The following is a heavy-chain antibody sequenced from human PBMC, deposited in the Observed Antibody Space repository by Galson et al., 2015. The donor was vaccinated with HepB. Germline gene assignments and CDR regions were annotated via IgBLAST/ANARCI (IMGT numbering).Heavy chain of an antibody. CDR3: ATGASILWFGELLFSFQH. Sequence: SETLSLTCTVSGASISSSGFYWGWIRQPPGKGLEWIGSVYYSGNTYYNPSLKSLVTISVDTSKNQFSLKLTSVTATDTAVYYCATGASILWFGELLFSFQHWGQGTLVTVSS. D-gene: IGHD3-10*01. CDR2: VYYSGNT. V-gene: IGHV4-39*01. CDR1: GASISSSGFY. J-gene: IGHJ1*01.